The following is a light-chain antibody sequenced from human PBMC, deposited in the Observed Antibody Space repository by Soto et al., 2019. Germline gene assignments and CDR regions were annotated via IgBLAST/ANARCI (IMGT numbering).Light chain of an antibody. Sequence: QSVLTQPPSASGSPGQSVTISCTGTSSDIGGYNYVSWYQQHPGKAPKLMIYDVSKRPSGVPDRFSGSKSGNTASLTISGLQAEDEADYYCCSYAGSYFFGTGTKLTVL. CDR2: DVS. CDR1: SSDIGGYNY. CDR3: CSYAGSYF. J-gene: IGLJ1*01. V-gene: IGLV2-11*01.